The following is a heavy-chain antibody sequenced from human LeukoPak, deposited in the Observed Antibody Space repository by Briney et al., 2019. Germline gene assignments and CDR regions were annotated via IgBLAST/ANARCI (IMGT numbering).Heavy chain of an antibody. CDR3: ARVESPNGDLHFDY. CDR1: GYTFTSYG. V-gene: IGHV1-18*01. D-gene: IGHD4-17*01. J-gene: IGHJ4*02. Sequence: GASVKVSCKASGYTFTSYGISWVRQAPGQGLEWMGWISAYNGNTNYAQKLQGRVTMTTDTSTSTAYMELRSLRSDDTAVYYCARVESPNGDLHFDYWGQGTLVTVSS. CDR2: ISAYNGNT.